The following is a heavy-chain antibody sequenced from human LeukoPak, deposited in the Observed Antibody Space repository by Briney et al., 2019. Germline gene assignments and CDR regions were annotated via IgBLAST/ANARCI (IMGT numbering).Heavy chain of an antibody. Sequence: SETLSLTCTVSGGSISSYYWSWIRQPPGAGLEWIGEIDHSGNTNYTPSLKSRVTISVDTSKNQFSLKLRSVTAADTAVYYCARGPLRRGEMASYWGQGTLVTVSS. CDR2: IDHSGNT. D-gene: IGHD5-24*01. CDR1: GGSISSYY. V-gene: IGHV4-34*01. J-gene: IGHJ4*02. CDR3: ARGPLRRGEMASY.